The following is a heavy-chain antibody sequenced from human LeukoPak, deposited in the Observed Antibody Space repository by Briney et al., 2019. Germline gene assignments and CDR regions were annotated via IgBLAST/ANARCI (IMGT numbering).Heavy chain of an antibody. V-gene: IGHV4-39*07. CDR3: ARRPLKVRGVIGFDY. Sequence: SETLSLTCTVSGVSITTTSYYWGWIRQTPGKGLEWIGSTFYRGSTYYNPSLRSRVTISVDTSKNQFSLKLSSVTAADTAVYYCARRPLKVRGVIGFDYWGQGTLVTVSS. CDR2: TFYRGST. CDR1: GVSITTTSYY. D-gene: IGHD3-10*01. J-gene: IGHJ4*02.